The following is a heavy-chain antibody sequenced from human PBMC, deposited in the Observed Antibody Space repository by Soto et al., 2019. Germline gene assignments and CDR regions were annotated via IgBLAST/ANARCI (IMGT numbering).Heavy chain of an antibody. J-gene: IGHJ5*02. CDR1: SGSISSSNW. Sequence: SETLSLTCAVSSGSISSSNWWSWVRQPPGKGLEWTGEIYHSGSTNYNPSLKSRVTISVDKSKNQFSLKLSSVTAADTAVYYCAKEFVRFLGLDPWGQGTLVTVSS. CDR2: IYHSGST. CDR3: AKEFVRFLGLDP. V-gene: IGHV4-4*02. D-gene: IGHD3-3*01.